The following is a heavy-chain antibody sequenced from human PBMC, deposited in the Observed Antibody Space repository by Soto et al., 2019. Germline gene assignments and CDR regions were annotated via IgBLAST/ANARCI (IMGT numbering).Heavy chain of an antibody. Sequence: PSETLSLTCAVYGGSFSGYYWSWIRQPPGKGLEWIGEINHSGSTNYNPSLKSRVTISVDTSKNQFSLKLSSVTAADTTVYYCARDPGYGLYYWGQGTLVTVSS. J-gene: IGHJ4*02. V-gene: IGHV4-34*01. CDR1: GGSFSGYY. D-gene: IGHD5-12*01. CDR2: INHSGST. CDR3: ARDPGYGLYY.